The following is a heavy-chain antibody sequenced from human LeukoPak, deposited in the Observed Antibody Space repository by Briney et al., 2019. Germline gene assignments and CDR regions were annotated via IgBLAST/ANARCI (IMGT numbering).Heavy chain of an antibody. D-gene: IGHD3-10*01. Sequence: GGSLRLSCAASGFTFSSFSMNWVRQAPGRGLEWISSISGSSSYIYYADSVKGRFTISRDNAKSSLYLQMNSLTAEDTGVYYCSTVHASGPASYFTRNEVPDFWGQGTLVTVSS. CDR3: STVHASGPASYFTRNEVPDF. CDR2: ISGSSSYI. J-gene: IGHJ4*02. V-gene: IGHV3-21*01. CDR1: GFTFSSFS.